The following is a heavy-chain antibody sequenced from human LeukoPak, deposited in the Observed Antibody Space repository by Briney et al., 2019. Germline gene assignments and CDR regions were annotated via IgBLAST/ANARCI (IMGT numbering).Heavy chain of an antibody. CDR1: RYTFTNYY. J-gene: IGHJ3*02. D-gene: IGHD3-22*01. CDR2: INPNSGGT. V-gene: IGHV1-2*02. Sequence: ASVKVSCKASRYTFTNYYIHWVRQAPGQGLEWMGWINPNSGGTNYAQKFQGRVTMTRDTSISTAYMELSRLRSDDTAVYYCASTVWTYYYDSSGYYSYAFDIWGQGTMVTVSS. CDR3: ASTVWTYYYDSSGYYSYAFDI.